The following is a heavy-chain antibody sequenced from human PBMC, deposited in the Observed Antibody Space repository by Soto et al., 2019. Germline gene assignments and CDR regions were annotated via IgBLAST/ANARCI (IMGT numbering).Heavy chain of an antibody. V-gene: IGHV3-33*01. J-gene: IGHJ4*02. CDR2: IWYDGSNK. CDR3: ARDGLYDSSGYYYVDY. CDR1: GFTFSSYG. D-gene: IGHD3-22*01. Sequence: GGSLRLSCAASGFTFSSYGMHWVRQAPGKGLEWVAVIWYDGSNKYYADSVKGRFTISRDNSKNTLYLQMNSLRAEDTAVYYCARDGLYDSSGYYYVDYWGQGTLVTSPQ.